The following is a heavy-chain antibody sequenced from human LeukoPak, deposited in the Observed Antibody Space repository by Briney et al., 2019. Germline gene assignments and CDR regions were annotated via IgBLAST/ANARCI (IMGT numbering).Heavy chain of an antibody. CDR3: AILGIVGATPTFDY. D-gene: IGHD1-26*01. CDR2: ISGGGGST. V-gene: IGHV3-23*01. CDR1: GFTFSSYA. Sequence: PGGSLRLSCAASGFTFSSYAMSWVRQAPGKGLEWVSAISGGGGSTYYADSVKGRFTISRDNSKNTMYLQMNSRRAEGTVVYYCAILGIVGATPTFDYWGQGTLVTVSS. J-gene: IGHJ4*02.